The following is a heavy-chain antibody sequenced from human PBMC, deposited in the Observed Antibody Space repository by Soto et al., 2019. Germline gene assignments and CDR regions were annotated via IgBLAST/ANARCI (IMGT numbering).Heavy chain of an antibody. CDR2: ISYDGSNK. CDR3: ARDSKGRIAAHGQFDY. Sequence: QVQLVESGGGVVQPGRSLRLSCAASGFTFSSYAMHWVRQAPGKGLEWVAVISYDGSNKYYADSVKGRFTISRDNSKNTLYLQMNSLRAEDTAVYYCARDSKGRIAAHGQFDYWGQGTLVTVSS. J-gene: IGHJ4*02. D-gene: IGHD6-13*01. CDR1: GFTFSSYA. V-gene: IGHV3-30-3*01.